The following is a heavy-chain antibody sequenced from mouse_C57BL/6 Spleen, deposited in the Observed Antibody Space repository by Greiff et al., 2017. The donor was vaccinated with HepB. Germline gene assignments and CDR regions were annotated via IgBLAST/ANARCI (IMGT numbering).Heavy chain of an antibody. D-gene: IGHD3-2*02. J-gene: IGHJ2*01. CDR3: AARGQLRLDY. CDR1: GYTFTDYY. V-gene: IGHV1-76*01. CDR2: IYPGSGNT. Sequence: QVQLKESGAELVRPGASVKLSCKASGYTFTDYYINWVKQRPGQGLEWIARIYPGSGNTYYNEKFKGKATLTAEKSSSTAYMQRSSLTSEDSAVYFCAARGQLRLDYWGQGTTLTVSS.